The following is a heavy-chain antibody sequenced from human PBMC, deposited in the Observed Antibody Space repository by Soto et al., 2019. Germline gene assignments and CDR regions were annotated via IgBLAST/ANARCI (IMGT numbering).Heavy chain of an antibody. V-gene: IGHV3-30-3*01. CDR1: GFTFSSYA. CDR2: ISYDGSNK. CDR3: ARGMRPWLVLSFDY. J-gene: IGHJ4*02. D-gene: IGHD6-19*01. Sequence: QVQLVESGGGVVQPGRSLRLSCAASGFTFSSYAMHWVRQAPGKGLEWVAVISYDGSNKYYADSVKGRFTISRDNSKNTPYLQMNSLRAEDTAVYYCARGMRPWLVLSFDYWGQGTLVTVSS.